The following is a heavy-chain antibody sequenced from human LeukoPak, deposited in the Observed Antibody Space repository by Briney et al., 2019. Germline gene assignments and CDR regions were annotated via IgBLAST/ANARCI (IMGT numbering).Heavy chain of an antibody. V-gene: IGHV3-21*01. CDR1: GFTFSSYS. CDR3: ARDRGIQLWFSGSAFDY. D-gene: IGHD5-18*01. Sequence: GGSLRLSCAASGFTFSSYSMNWVRQAPGKGLEWVSSISSSSSYIYYADSVKGRFTISRDNAKNSLYLQMNSLRAEDTAVYYCARDRGIQLWFSGSAFDYWGQGTLVTVSS. J-gene: IGHJ4*02. CDR2: ISSSSSYI.